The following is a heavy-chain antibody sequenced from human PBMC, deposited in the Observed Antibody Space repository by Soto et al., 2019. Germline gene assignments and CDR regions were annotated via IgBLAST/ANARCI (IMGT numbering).Heavy chain of an antibody. CDR1: SDSIRSYY. CDR2: IYDSGST. Sequence: PSETLSLTCTVSSDSIRSYYWSWFRQPPGKGLKWIAYIYDSGSTNYNPSLKSRVAISVDTSKNQFSLKLSSATAADTAVYYCASDISNKWYFYWGQGTLVTVSS. J-gene: IGHJ4*02. V-gene: IGHV4-59*08. CDR3: ASDISNKWYFY. D-gene: IGHD2-8*01.